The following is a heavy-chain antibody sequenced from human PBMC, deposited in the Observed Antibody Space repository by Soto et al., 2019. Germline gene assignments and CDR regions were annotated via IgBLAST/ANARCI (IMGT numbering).Heavy chain of an antibody. Sequence: ASVKVSCKASGYTFTSYGISWVRQAPGQRLEWMGWVSAYNGNTNYAQKLQGRVTMTTDTSTSTAYMELRRLRSDDTAVYYCAREAITMVRGVIIYYYYYMDVWGKGTTVTVSS. J-gene: IGHJ6*03. D-gene: IGHD3-10*01. CDR3: AREAITMVRGVIIYYYYYMDV. V-gene: IGHV1-18*01. CDR2: VSAYNGNT. CDR1: GYTFTSYG.